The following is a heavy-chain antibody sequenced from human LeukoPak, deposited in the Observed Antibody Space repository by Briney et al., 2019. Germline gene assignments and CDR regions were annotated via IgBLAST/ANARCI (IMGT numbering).Heavy chain of an antibody. V-gene: IGHV4-4*07. Sequence: SETLSLTCTVSGASISGFYWSWIRQPAGKGLEWIGRLYTSGSTNYNPSLKSRVTMSEDTSKSQFSLKLDSVTAADTAVYYCARETYYYASGSYSDYYAMDVWGQGTTVTVSS. CDR3: ARETYYYASGSYSDYYAMDV. D-gene: IGHD3-10*01. CDR1: GASISGFY. CDR2: LYTSGST. J-gene: IGHJ6*02.